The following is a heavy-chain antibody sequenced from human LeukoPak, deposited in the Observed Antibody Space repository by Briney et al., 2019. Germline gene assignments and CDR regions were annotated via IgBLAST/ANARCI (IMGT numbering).Heavy chain of an antibody. J-gene: IGHJ3*02. CDR2: ISAYNGNT. CDR1: GYTFTSYG. V-gene: IGHV1-18*01. D-gene: IGHD5-12*01. Sequence: ASVKVSCKASGYTFTSYGISWVRQAPGQGLEWMGWISAYNGNTNYAQKLQGRVTMTTDTSTSTAYMELRGLRSDDTAVYYCARVDAQVATYDAFDIWGQGTMVTVSS. CDR3: ARVDAQVATYDAFDI.